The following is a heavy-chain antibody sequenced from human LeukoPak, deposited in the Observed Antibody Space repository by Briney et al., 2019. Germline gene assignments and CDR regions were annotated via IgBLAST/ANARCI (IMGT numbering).Heavy chain of an antibody. Sequence: PSETLSLTCSVSGGSISRYYWSWIRQPPGMGLEWIGYIYYSGITNYNPSLKSRVSISVDTSKNQFSLKLSSVTAADTAVYYCARRGLYDSTGYYSFDYWGQGSLVTVSS. V-gene: IGHV4-59*08. CDR3: ARRGLYDSTGYYSFDY. CDR2: IYYSGIT. CDR1: GGSISRYY. J-gene: IGHJ4*02. D-gene: IGHD3-22*01.